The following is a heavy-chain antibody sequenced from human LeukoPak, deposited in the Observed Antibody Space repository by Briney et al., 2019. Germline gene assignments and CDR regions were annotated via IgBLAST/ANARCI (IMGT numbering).Heavy chain of an antibody. V-gene: IGHV1-2*04. D-gene: IGHD6-19*01. Sequence: ASVKVSCKASGYTFTGYYMHWVRQAPGQGLEWMGWINPNSGGTNYAQKFQGWVTMTRDTSISTAYMELSRLRSDDTAVYYCARDAGYSSGWYGGAFDYWGQGTLVTVSS. CDR1: GYTFTGYY. CDR3: ARDAGYSSGWYGGAFDY. J-gene: IGHJ4*02. CDR2: INPNSGGT.